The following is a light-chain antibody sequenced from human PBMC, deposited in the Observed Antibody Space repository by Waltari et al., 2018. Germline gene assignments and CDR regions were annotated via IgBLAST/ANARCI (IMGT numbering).Light chain of an antibody. CDR3: QQSYSTPIT. CDR1: QSISSS. Sequence: DFQMTQSPSSLSASVGDRVTITCRASQSISSSLNWYQQKPGKAPKLLIYAPSTLQSGVPSRFSGSGSGTDFTLTISSLQPEDFATYYCQQSYSTPITFGQGTRLEIK. V-gene: IGKV1-39*01. CDR2: APS. J-gene: IGKJ5*01.